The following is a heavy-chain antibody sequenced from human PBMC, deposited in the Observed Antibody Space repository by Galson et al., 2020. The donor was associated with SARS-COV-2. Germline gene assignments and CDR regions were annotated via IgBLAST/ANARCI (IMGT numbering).Heavy chain of an antibody. CDR2: IHYSGDT. CDR3: AKGQLTDYYVGSGYYLDAFDI. Sequence: SETLSLTCTVSGDSISSSTYYWGWIRQPPGKGLEWIGSIHYSGDTFYNPSLKSRLTIAVDTSKNQFSLNLSSVTAADTAVYFCAKGQLTDYYVGSGYYLDAFDILGQGTMLTVSS. V-gene: IGHV4-39*01. J-gene: IGHJ3*02. CDR1: GDSISSSTYY. D-gene: IGHD3-10*01.